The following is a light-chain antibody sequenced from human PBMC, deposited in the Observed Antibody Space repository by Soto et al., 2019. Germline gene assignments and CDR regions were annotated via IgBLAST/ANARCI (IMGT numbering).Light chain of an antibody. CDR3: RSFTTSSTYV. J-gene: IGLJ1*01. Sequence: QSALTQPASVSGSPGQSITISCTGTSSDVGAYDSVSWYQQYPGRAPKLMIHQVNNRPSGVSNRFSGSKSGNSASLTISGLQAEGEAGYYWRSFTTSSTYVVGAGTKVTVL. V-gene: IGLV2-14*01. CDR2: QVN. CDR1: SSDVGAYDS.